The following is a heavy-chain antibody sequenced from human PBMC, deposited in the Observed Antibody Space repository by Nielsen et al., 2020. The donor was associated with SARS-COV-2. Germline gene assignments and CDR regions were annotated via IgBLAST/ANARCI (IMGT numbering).Heavy chain of an antibody. V-gene: IGHV3-7*01. CDR1: GFTFSSYA. D-gene: IGHD3-22*01. Sequence: GESLKISCAASGFTFSSYAMHWVRQAPGKGLEWVANIKQDGSEKYYGDSVKGRFIISRDNAKNSLYLQMNSLGAEDTAVYYCARCAYYYDSSGYPHPTLFDYWGQGTLVTVSS. CDR3: ARCAYYYDSSGYPHPTLFDY. J-gene: IGHJ4*02. CDR2: IKQDGSEK.